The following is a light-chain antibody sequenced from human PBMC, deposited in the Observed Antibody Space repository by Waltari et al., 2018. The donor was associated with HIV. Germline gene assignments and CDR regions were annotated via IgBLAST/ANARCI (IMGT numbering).Light chain of an antibody. CDR2: RNN. V-gene: IGLV1-44*01. Sequence: QSVLTQSPSASGTTGQRVTIPCSVSGTNIGSNNVHWYQQVPGTAPKLLIYRNNRRPSGVPDRFSGSKSGASASLAISGLQSEDEADYYCAAWDDSLNGPVFGGGTRLTVL. J-gene: IGLJ2*01. CDR1: GTNIGSNN. CDR3: AAWDDSLNGPV.